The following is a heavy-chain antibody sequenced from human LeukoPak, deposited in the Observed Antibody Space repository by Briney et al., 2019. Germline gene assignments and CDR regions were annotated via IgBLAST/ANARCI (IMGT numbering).Heavy chain of an antibody. Sequence: SETLSLTCTVSGGSVSSGSYLTWIRQSPGKRLEYVGYIYDSGRTNYNPSLKSRVTISKDTSKNQFSLKLSSVTAADTAVYYCARVDEYYDFWSGYSQPYYFDYWGQGTLVTVSS. V-gene: IGHV4-61*01. CDR1: GGSVSSGSYL. D-gene: IGHD3-3*01. J-gene: IGHJ4*02. CDR2: IYDSGRT. CDR3: ARVDEYYDFWSGYSQPYYFDY.